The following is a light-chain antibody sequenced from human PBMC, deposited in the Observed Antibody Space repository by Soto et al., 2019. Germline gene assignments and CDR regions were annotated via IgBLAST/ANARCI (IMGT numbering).Light chain of an antibody. Sequence: QSVLTQPASVSGSPGQSITISCTGTSSDVGGYKYVSWHQQHPGKAPKVMIYEVSNRPSGVSNRFSGSKSGNTASLTISGLQAEDEADYYCSPYTSSSTYVFGTGTKVTVL. J-gene: IGLJ1*01. CDR2: EVS. CDR3: SPYTSSSTYV. CDR1: SSDVGGYKY. V-gene: IGLV2-14*01.